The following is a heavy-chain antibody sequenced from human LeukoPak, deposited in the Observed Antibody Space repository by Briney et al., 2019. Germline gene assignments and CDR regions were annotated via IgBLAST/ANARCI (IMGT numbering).Heavy chain of an antibody. CDR1: GFSFSTYG. CDR2: IRNDGNNI. D-gene: IGHD6-6*01. Sequence: GGSLRLSCAASGFSFSTYGMHWVRQAPGKGLEWVAFIRNDGNNIRYADSVKGRFTISRDNSKNTLYLQMNSLKSEDTAVYYCAKFGSSGLQGYWGQGTLVTVSS. V-gene: IGHV3-30*02. J-gene: IGHJ4*02. CDR3: AKFGSSGLQGY.